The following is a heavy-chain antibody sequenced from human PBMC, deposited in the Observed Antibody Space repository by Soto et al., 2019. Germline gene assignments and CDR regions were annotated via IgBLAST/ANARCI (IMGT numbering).Heavy chain of an antibody. V-gene: IGHV1-69*01. D-gene: IGHD3-22*01. Sequence: QVQLVQSGAEVKKPGSSVKVSCKASGGTFSSYAISWVRQAPGQGLEWMGGIIPIFGTANYAQKFQGRVTITADESTSTDYMELSSLRSEDTAVYYCARDHGYDSSGYSPYYFDYWGQGTLVTVSS. CDR3: ARDHGYDSSGYSPYYFDY. J-gene: IGHJ4*02. CDR1: GGTFSSYA. CDR2: IIPIFGTA.